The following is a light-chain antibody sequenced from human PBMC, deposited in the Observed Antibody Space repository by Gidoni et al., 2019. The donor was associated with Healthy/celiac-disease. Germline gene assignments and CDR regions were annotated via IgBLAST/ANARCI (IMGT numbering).Light chain of an antibody. V-gene: IGKV3-15*01. J-gene: IGKJ2*03. CDR3: QQYNNWPLYS. CDR2: GAS. CDR1: QSVSSN. Sequence: PGERATLSCRASQSVSSNLAWYQQKPGQAPRLLIYGASTRATGIPARFSGSGSGTEFTLTISSLQSEDFAVYYCQQYNNWPLYSFGQGTKLEIK.